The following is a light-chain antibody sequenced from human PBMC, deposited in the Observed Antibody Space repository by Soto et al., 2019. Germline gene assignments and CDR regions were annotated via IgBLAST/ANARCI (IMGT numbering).Light chain of an antibody. CDR2: GAS. V-gene: IGKV1-5*01. Sequence: DIQMTQSPSSLFASVGDRVTITGRASQSIRNWLAWYQDKPGKAPKLLIYGASSLESGVPSRFSGSGSGTEFTLTIGGLQPDDFATYYCQQYETFSGTFGPGTKVDIK. CDR1: QSIRNW. J-gene: IGKJ1*01. CDR3: QQYETFSGT.